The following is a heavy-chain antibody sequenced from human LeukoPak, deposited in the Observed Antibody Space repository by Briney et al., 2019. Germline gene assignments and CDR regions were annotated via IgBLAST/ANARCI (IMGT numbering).Heavy chain of an antibody. CDR3: AKRRGYYFDY. J-gene: IGHJ4*02. Sequence: GGSLRLSCAASGFTFSSYAMSWVRQAPGKGLEFVSGISSSGDSRYYADSVKGRFTISRGNSKNTLYLQMNSLRAEDTAVYYCAKRRGYYFDYWGQGTLVTVSS. V-gene: IGHV3-23*01. CDR1: GFTFSSYA. CDR2: ISSSGDSR. D-gene: IGHD3-22*01.